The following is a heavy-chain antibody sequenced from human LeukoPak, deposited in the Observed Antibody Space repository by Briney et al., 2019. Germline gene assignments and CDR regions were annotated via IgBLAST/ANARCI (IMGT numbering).Heavy chain of an antibody. CDR2: ITSGYSTSIYK. V-gene: IGHV3-21*01. CDR3: ARSVGDGGSSGF. CDR1: GFTFKMYG. J-gene: IGHJ4*02. D-gene: IGHD4-23*01. Sequence: GGSLRLSCAASGFTFKMYGMNWVRQAPGKGLEWVSSITSGYSTSIYKYYADSVKGRFTISRDNAENSVFLQMNSLRDEDTAVYYCARSVGDGGSSGFWGQGVLVSVPT.